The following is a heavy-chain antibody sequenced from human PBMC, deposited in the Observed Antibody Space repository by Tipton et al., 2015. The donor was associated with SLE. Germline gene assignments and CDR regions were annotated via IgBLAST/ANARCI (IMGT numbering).Heavy chain of an antibody. CDR3: ARHVDRSAFDI. V-gene: IGHV4-39*01. J-gene: IGHJ3*02. CDR2: ISYSGT. CDR1: GGSIFSSTYY. Sequence: TLSLTCTVSGGSIFSSTYYWGWIRQPPGKGLEWIGSISYSGTYFNPSLKSRVTISVDTSMNHFSLKLSSVTAADTAAYYCARHVDRSAFDIWGQGTMVTVSS.